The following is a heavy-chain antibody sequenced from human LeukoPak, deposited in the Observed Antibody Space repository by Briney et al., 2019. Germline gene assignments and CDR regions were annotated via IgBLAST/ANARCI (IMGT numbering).Heavy chain of an antibody. CDR1: GFTFSSYA. J-gene: IGHJ5*02. CDR3: AKGIWFGESYNWFDP. Sequence: GGSLRLSCAASGFTFSSYAMSWVRQAPGKGLEWVSAISGSGGSTYYADSVKGRFTISRDNSKNTLYLQMNNLRAEDTAVYYCAKGIWFGESYNWFDPWGQGTLVTVSS. V-gene: IGHV3-23*01. CDR2: ISGSGGST. D-gene: IGHD3-10*01.